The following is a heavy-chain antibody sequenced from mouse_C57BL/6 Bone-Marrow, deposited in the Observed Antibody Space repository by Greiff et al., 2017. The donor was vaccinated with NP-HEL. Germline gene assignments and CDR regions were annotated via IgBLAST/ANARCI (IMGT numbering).Heavy chain of an antibody. Sequence: EVQLQQSGAELVRPGASVKLSCTASGFNIKDDYMHWVKQRPEQGLEWIGWIDPENGDTEYASKFQGKATIPADTSSNTAYLQLSSLTSEAAAVYYCTTDYGSSYGYWGQGTTLTVSA. D-gene: IGHD1-1*01. J-gene: IGHJ2*01. V-gene: IGHV14-4*01. CDR1: GFNIKDDY. CDR3: TTDYGSSYGY. CDR2: IDPENGDT.